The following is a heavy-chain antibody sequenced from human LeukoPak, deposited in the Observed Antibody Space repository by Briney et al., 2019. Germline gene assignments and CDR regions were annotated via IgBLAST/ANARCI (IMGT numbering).Heavy chain of an antibody. CDR1: GYTFTGHY. Sequence: ASVKVSCKASGYTFTGHYMHWVRQAPGQGLEWMGWINPNSGGTNYAQKFQGRVTMTRDTSISTAYMELSRLRSDDTAVYYCARELPGTDTAMVFDYWGQGTLVTVSS. J-gene: IGHJ4*02. D-gene: IGHD5-18*01. CDR3: ARELPGTDTAMVFDY. V-gene: IGHV1-2*02. CDR2: INPNSGGT.